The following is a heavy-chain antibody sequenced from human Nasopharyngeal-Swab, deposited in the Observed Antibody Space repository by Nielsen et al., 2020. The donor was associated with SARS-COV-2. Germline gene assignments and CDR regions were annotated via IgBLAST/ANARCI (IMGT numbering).Heavy chain of an antibody. Sequence: AAPLSPPRAPSGPTLRSHRPHRLRPAPGKGLVWVSRINSDGSSTTYAGSVKGRFTISRDNAKNTLYLQMNNLSAEDTAVYFCAREVNSGSYRDDYWGQGTLVTVSS. D-gene: IGHD1-26*01. J-gene: IGHJ4*02. V-gene: IGHV3-74*01. CDR1: GPTLRSHR. CDR3: AREVNSGSYRDDY. CDR2: INSDGSST.